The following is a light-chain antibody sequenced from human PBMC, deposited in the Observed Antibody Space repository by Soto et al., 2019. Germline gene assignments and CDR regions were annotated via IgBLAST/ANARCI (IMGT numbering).Light chain of an antibody. CDR2: EVS. J-gene: IGLJ1*01. CDR1: SSDVGGSNY. CDR3: SSYAGSNNYV. V-gene: IGLV2-8*01. Sequence: QSALTQPPSASGSPGQSVTISCTGTSSDVGGSNYVSWYQQHPGKAPKLMIYEVSKGPSGVPDRFSGSKSGNTASLTVSGLQAEDEADYYCSSYAGSNNYVFGTGTKLTVL.